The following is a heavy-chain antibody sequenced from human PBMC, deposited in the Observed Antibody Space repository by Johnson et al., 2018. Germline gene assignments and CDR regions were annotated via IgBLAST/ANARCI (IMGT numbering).Heavy chain of an antibody. Sequence: VQLVETGGGVVQPGRSLRLSCAASGFTFGDYGMHWVRQAPGKGLEWVAIFFYDGSKRSYGDSVKGRFTISRDNSKNTLYLERNSLRAEDTAVYYCARERPRGWPMDGFGIWGQGTMVTVAA. V-gene: IGHV3-33*01. CDR3: ARERPRGWPMDGFGI. J-gene: IGHJ3*02. CDR2: FFYDGSKR. CDR1: GFTFGDYG. D-gene: IGHD2-15*01.